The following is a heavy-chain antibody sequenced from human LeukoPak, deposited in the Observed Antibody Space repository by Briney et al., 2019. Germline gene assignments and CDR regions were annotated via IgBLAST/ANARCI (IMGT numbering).Heavy chain of an antibody. CDR3: ATDRGYSGYGTFDY. CDR1: GFTVSSTY. CDR2: ISGSGDAT. D-gene: IGHD5-12*01. J-gene: IGHJ4*02. Sequence: GGSLRLSCAVSGFTVSSTYMSWVRQAPGKGLEWVSLISGSGDATYYADSVKGRFSISRDNSKNTLSLQMNSLRADDSALYFCATDRGYSGYGTFDYWGQGTLVTVSS. V-gene: IGHV3-53*01.